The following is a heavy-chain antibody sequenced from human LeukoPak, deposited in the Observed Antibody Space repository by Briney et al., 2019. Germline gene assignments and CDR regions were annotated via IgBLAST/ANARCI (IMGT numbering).Heavy chain of an antibody. CDR1: GGSISSGSYY. D-gene: IGHD2-2*01. CDR3: AAIVVVPAAPQEDYYYYMDV. Sequence: SETLSLTCTVSGGSISSGSYYWSWIRQPAGKGLEWIGRIYTSGSTNYNPSLKSRVTISVDTSKNQFSLKLSSVTAADTAVYYCAAIVVVPAAPQEDYYYYMDVWGKGTTVTISS. J-gene: IGHJ6*03. V-gene: IGHV4-61*02. CDR2: IYTSGST.